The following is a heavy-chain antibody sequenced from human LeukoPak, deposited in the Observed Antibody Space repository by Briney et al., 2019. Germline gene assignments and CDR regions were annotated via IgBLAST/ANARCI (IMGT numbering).Heavy chain of an antibody. CDR2: LHWNGVGT. CDR3: ARSPSGLVGATTDY. V-gene: IGHV3-20*04. CDR1: GFTFDDHG. J-gene: IGHJ4*02. D-gene: IGHD1-26*01. Sequence: GGSLRLSCAASGFTFDDHGMSWVRQAPGKGLEWVSGLHWNGVGTRYADSVKGRFTISRDNAKTSLYLQMNSLRAEDTAFYYCARSPSGLVGATTDYWGQGTLATVSS.